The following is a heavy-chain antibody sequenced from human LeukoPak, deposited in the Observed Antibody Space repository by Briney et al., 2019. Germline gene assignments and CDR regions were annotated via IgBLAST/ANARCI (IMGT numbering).Heavy chain of an antibody. V-gene: IGHV3-23*01. J-gene: IGHJ4*02. CDR1: GFTFSSYA. CDR3: AKRDGYSSGWYPYYFDY. CDR2: ISGSGGST. D-gene: IGHD6-19*01. Sequence: GGSLRLSCAASGFTFSSYAMSWVRQAPGKGLEWVSAISGSGGSTYYADSVKGRFTISRDNTKNTLYLQMNSLRAEDTAVYYCAKRDGYSSGWYPYYFDYWGQGTLVTVSS.